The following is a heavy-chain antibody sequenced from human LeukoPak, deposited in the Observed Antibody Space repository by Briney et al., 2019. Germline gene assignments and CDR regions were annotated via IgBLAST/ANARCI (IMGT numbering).Heavy chain of an antibody. CDR1: GGSLSTYS. V-gene: IGHV4-59*01. Sequence: PSETLSLTCSVSGGSLSTYSWSWVRQSPGKXXXWIGYIYYGGTTNYNPSLKSRVTXXADTAKNQFSLRLRYVTAADTAIYYCARDTTVASGMQHWGQGTLVTVSS. J-gene: IGHJ4*02. CDR3: ARDTTVASGMQH. CDR2: IYYGGTT. D-gene: IGHD4-23*01.